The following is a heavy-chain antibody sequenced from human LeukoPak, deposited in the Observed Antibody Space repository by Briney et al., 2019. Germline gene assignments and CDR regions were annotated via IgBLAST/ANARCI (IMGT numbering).Heavy chain of an antibody. D-gene: IGHD3-22*01. J-gene: IGHJ4*02. Sequence: SETLSLTCAVSGDSISSGYYWGWIRQPPGKGLEWIGSIYHSGSTYYNPSLKSRVTISVDTSKNQFSLKLSSVTAADTAVYYRARHARYYYDSSGYYYFYYFDYWGQGTLVTVSS. V-gene: IGHV4-38-2*01. CDR3: ARHARYYYDSSGYYYFYYFDY. CDR1: GDSISSGYY. CDR2: IYHSGST.